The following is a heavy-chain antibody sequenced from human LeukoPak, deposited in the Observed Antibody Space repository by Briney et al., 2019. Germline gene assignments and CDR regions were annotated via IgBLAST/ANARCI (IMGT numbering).Heavy chain of an antibody. Sequence: PSETLSLTCTVSGGSISSYYWSWIRQPPGKELEWIGSIYYSRSTNYNPSLKSRVTISVDTSKNQFSLKLSSVTAADTAVYYCARRTPAGSVWYPFDFWGQGTLVTVSS. CDR3: ARRTPAGSVWYPFDF. J-gene: IGHJ4*02. V-gene: IGHV4-59*08. D-gene: IGHD6-19*01. CDR1: GGSISSYY. CDR2: IYYSRST.